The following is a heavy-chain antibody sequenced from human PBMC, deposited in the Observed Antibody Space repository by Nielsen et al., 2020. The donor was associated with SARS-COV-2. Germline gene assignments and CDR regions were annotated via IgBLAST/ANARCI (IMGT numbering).Heavy chain of an antibody. J-gene: IGHJ5*02. V-gene: IGHV5-51*01. Sequence: QVSCKAAGYNFTDNWIGWVRQMPGKGLEWMGMVYPDDSDTRYSPSFQGQVTISVDKSIRTASLQWNSLKASDTAMYYCARRSIGDTNWLDPWGQGTLVTVSS. D-gene: IGHD3-16*01. CDR3: ARRSIGDTNWLDP. CDR2: VYPDDSDT. CDR1: GYNFTDNW.